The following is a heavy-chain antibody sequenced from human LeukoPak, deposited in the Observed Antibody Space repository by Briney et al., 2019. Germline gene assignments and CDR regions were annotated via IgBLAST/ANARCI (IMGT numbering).Heavy chain of an antibody. CDR2: ISYDGSNK. Sequence: GGSLRLSCAASGFTFSSYAMHWVRQAPGKGLEWVAVISYDGSNKYYADSVKGRFTISRDNSKNTLYLQMNSLRAEDTAVYYCASEEPRIAARPLSYWGQGTLVTVSS. V-gene: IGHV3-30*04. CDR3: ASEEPRIAARPLSY. CDR1: GFTFSSYA. D-gene: IGHD6-6*01. J-gene: IGHJ4*02.